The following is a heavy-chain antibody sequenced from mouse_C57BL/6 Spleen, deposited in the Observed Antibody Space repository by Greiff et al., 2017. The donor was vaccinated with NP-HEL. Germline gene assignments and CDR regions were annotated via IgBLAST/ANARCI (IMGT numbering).Heavy chain of an antibody. J-gene: IGHJ4*01. D-gene: IGHD2-4*01. CDR1: GYTFTSYD. CDR2: IYPRDGST. Sequence: VQLQQSGPELVKPGASVKLSCKASGYTFTSYDINWVKQRPGQGLEWIGWIYPRDGSTKYNEKFKGKATLTVDTSSSTAYMELHSLTSEDSAVYFCAREVSYYDYDDYAMDYWGQGTSVTVSS. V-gene: IGHV1-85*01. CDR3: AREVSYYDYDDYAMDY.